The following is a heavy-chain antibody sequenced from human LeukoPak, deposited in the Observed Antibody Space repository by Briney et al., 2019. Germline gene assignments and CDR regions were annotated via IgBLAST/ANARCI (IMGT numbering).Heavy chain of an antibody. Sequence: GGSLRLSCAASGFTFSSYSMNWVRQAPGKGLEWVSSITSSSSYIYYADSVKGRFTISRDNAKNSLYLQMNSLRAEDAAVYYCAREMLAAVAAQSWGQGTLVTVSS. D-gene: IGHD6-19*01. V-gene: IGHV3-21*01. CDR1: GFTFSSYS. J-gene: IGHJ5*02. CDR2: ITSSSSYI. CDR3: AREMLAAVAAQS.